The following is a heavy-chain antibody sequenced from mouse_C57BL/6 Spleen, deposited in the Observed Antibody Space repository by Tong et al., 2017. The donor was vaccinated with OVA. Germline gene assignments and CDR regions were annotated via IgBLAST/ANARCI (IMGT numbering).Heavy chain of an antibody. Sequence: VQLQESGTELVKPGASVKLSCKASGYTFTSYWMHWVKQRPGQGLEWIGNINPSNGGTNYNEKFKSKATLTVDKSSSTAYMQLSSLTSEDSAVYYCARDYCGSSWGYYFDYWGQGTTITVSS. D-gene: IGHD1-1*01. J-gene: IGHJ2*01. CDR1: GYTFTSYW. CDR2: INPSNGGT. CDR3: ARDYCGSSWGYYFDY. V-gene: IGHV1-53*01.